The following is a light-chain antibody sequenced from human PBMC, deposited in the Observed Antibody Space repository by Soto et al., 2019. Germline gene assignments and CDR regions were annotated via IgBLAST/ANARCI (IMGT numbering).Light chain of an antibody. CDR2: AAS. CDR3: LQEYNYTLT. V-gene: IGKV1-6*01. Sequence: AIQMTQSPSSLSASVGDRVTIPCWASQGIRNDLGWYQQKPGKAPKLLIYAASSLQSGVPSRFSGSGSGTDFTLTISRLQTEDFATYYCLQEYNYTLTFGGGTKVDIK. J-gene: IGKJ4*01. CDR1: QGIRND.